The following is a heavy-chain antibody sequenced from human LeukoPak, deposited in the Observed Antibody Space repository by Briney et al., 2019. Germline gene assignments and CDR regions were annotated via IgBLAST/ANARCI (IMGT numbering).Heavy chain of an antibody. V-gene: IGHV4-59*10. CDR1: GGSFSGYY. CDR3: ARGRGIAAAILDY. D-gene: IGHD6-13*01. Sequence: SETLSLTCAVYGGSFSGYYWSWIRQPAGKGLEWIGRIYTSGSTNYNPSLKSRVTMSVDTSKNQFSLKLSSVTAADTAVYYCARGRGIAAAILDYWGQGTLVTVSS. CDR2: IYTSGST. J-gene: IGHJ4*02.